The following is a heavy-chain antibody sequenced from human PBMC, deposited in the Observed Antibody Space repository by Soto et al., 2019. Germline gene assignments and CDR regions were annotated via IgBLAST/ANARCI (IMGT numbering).Heavy chain of an antibody. J-gene: IGHJ4*02. Sequence: SETLSLTCTVSGGSISSSSYYWGWIRQPPGKGLEWIGSIYYSGSTYYNPSLKSRVTISVDTSKNQFSLKLSSVTAADTAVYYCHVEQWLTEVREVDYWGQGTLVTVSS. CDR1: GGSISSSSYY. CDR2: IYYSGST. D-gene: IGHD6-19*01. V-gene: IGHV4-39*01. CDR3: HVEQWLTEVREVDY.